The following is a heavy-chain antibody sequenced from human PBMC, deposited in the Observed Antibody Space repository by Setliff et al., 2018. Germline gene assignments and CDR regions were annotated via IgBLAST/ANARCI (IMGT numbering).Heavy chain of an antibody. V-gene: IGHV3-23*01. CDR2: ISASGRTT. Sequence: GGSLRLSCAASGFDFSVIAMTWVRQAPGKGLEWVSVISASGRTTYSADSVKGRFTISRDNAKNSLYLQMNSLRAEDTAVYYCARVSQWLLHAFDIWGQGTMVTVSS. CDR3: ARVSQWLLHAFDI. CDR1: GFDFSVIA. D-gene: IGHD1-26*01. J-gene: IGHJ3*02.